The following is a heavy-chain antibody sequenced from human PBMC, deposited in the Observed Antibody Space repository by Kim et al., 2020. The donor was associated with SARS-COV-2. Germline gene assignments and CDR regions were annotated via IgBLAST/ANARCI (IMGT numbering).Heavy chain of an antibody. J-gene: IGHJ4*02. CDR2: IKSKTDGGTT. Sequence: GGSLRLSCAASGFTFSNAWMSWVRQAPGKGLEWVGRIKSKTDGGTTDYAAPVKGRFTISRDDSKNTLYLQMNSLKTEDTAVYYCTTDEMTEMATIIDYWGQGTLVTVSS. D-gene: IGHD5-12*01. CDR1: GFTFSNAW. CDR3: TTDEMTEMATIIDY. V-gene: IGHV3-15*01.